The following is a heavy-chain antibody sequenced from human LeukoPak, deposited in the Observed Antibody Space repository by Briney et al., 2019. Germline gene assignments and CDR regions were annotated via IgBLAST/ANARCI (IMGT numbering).Heavy chain of an antibody. D-gene: IGHD3-16*01. J-gene: IGHJ4*02. CDR3: ARRAGAYPPPYDY. V-gene: IGHV3-53*01. Sequence: PGGSLRLSCTVSGFTVSSNSMSWVRQAPGKGLEWVSFIYSDNTHYSDSVKGRFTISRDNSKNTLYLQMNSLRAEDTAVYYCARRAGAYPPPYDYWGQGTLVTVSS. CDR2: IYSDNT. CDR1: GFTVSSNS.